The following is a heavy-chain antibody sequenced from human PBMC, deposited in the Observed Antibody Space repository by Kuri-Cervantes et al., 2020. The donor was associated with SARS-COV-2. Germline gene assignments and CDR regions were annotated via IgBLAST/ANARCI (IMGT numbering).Heavy chain of an antibody. CDR2: INSNGGSK. V-gene: IGHV3-20*04. J-gene: IGHJ4*02. CDR3: ARKEGVVQAEDYFDY. CDR1: GFTVNSNY. Sequence: GESLKISCAASGFTVNSNYMSWVRQAPGKGLEWVSGINSNGGSKGYADSVKGRFTISRDNAKNSLYLQMNSLRAEDTALYYCARKEGVVQAEDYFDYWGQGTLVAVSS. D-gene: IGHD2-2*01.